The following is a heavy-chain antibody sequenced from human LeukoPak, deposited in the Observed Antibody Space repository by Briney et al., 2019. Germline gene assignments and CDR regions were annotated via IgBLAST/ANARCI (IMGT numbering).Heavy chain of an antibody. CDR3: ARVLWGPAAQTYYYYYYYMDV. D-gene: IGHD2-2*01. J-gene: IGHJ6*03. CDR2: IYYSGST. Sequence: SATLSLTCTVSGGSLSSYYWSWIRQPPGKGLEWIGYIYYSGSTNYNPSLKSRVTISVDTSKNQFSLKLSSVTAADTAVYYCARVLWGPAAQTYYYYYYYMDVWGKGTTVTVSS. CDR1: GGSLSSYY. V-gene: IGHV4-59*01.